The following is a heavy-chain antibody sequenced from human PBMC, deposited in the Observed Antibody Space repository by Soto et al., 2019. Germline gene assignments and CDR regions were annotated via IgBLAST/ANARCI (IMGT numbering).Heavy chain of an antibody. CDR1: GGTFSSYA. CDR3: ARSGRRSGWSAPPVSSYYGKDG. D-gene: IGHD6-19*01. J-gene: IGHJ6*02. Sequence: QVQLVQSGAEVKKPGSSVKVSCKASGGTFSSYAISWVRQAPGQGLEWMGGIIPIFGTANYAQKFQGRVTITADESTRKAYKELSSLRSDDTAVYYCARSGRRSGWSAPPVSSYYGKDGWGQQTTVTSSS. CDR2: IIPIFGTA. V-gene: IGHV1-69*01.